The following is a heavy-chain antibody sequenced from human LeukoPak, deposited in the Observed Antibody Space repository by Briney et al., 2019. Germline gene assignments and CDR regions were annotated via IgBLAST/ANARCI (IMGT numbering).Heavy chain of an antibody. CDR2: FYHSGTT. V-gene: IGHV4-59*01. CDR1: GGSISTYY. J-gene: IGHJ3*02. CDR3: ARGGSSGWPGGAFDI. Sequence: SETLSLTCTVSGGSISTYYWSWIRQPPGKGLEWIGYFYHSGTTKYNPSLMSRVTISVDTSKNHFSLKLASVTAADTAVYYCARGGSSGWPGGAFDIWGQGTVVTVSS. D-gene: IGHD6-19*01.